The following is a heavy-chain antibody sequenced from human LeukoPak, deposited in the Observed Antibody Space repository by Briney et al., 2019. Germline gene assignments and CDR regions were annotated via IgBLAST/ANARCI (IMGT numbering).Heavy chain of an antibody. V-gene: IGHV3-64*01. J-gene: IGHJ4*02. CDR3: ARLPGSDY. CDR1: GFTFSSYA. CDR2: ISSNGGST. D-gene: IGHD2-2*01. Sequence: PGGSLRLSCAASGFTFSSYAMHWVRQAPGKGLEYVSAISSNGGSTYYANSVKGRFTISRDNSKNTLYLQMGSLRAEDMAVYYCARLPGSDYWGQGTLVTVSS.